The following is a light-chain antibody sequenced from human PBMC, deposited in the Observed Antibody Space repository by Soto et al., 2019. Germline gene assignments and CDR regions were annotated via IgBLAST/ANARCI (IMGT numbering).Light chain of an antibody. CDR2: YDN. CDR1: NSNIGSNT. CDR3: AAWDDSLNGRV. Sequence: QSVLTQPPSASGTPGQRVTISCSGSNSNIGSNTVNWYQQLPGTAPKLLIYYDNLRPSGVPDRTSGSKSGTSASLAISGLQSDDEADYYCAAWDDSLNGRVFGTGTKVTVL. J-gene: IGLJ1*01. V-gene: IGLV1-44*01.